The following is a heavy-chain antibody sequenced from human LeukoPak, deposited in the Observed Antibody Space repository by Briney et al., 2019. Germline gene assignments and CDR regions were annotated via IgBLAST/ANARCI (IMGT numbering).Heavy chain of an antibody. D-gene: IGHD3-22*01. V-gene: IGHV3-30*03. CDR1: GFTFSSYG. CDR3: TTDHYYDSSGEAFDI. CDR2: ISYDGSNK. Sequence: GGSLRLSCAASGFTFSSYGMHWVRQAPGKGLEWVAVISYDGSNKYYADSVKGRFTISRDDSKNTLYLQMNSLKTEDTAVYYCTTDHYYDSSGEAFDIWGQGTMVTVSS. J-gene: IGHJ3*02.